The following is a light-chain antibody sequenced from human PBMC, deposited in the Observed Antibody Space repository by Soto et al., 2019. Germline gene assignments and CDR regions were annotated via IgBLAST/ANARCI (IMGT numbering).Light chain of an antibody. J-gene: IGKJ4*01. CDR1: QTISSW. CDR3: QQYNSYSPLT. V-gene: IGKV1-5*03. Sequence: DIQLTQSPSTLSGSVGERVTLTCRASQTISSWLAWYQQKPGKAPKLLIYKASTLKSGVPSRFSGSGSGTEFTLTISSLQPDDFATYYCQQYNSYSPLTFGGGTKVDIK. CDR2: KAS.